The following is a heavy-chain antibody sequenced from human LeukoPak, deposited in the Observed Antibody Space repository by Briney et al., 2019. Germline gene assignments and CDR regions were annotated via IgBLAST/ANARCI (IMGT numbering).Heavy chain of an antibody. CDR2: IKQDGSEK. J-gene: IGHJ5*02. D-gene: IGHD3-16*02. CDR3: AREDRITFGGVIVLNWFDP. V-gene: IGHV3-7*01. Sequence: GGSLRLSCAASGFTFRSYWMTWVRQAPGKGLEWVANIKQDGSEKHYVDSVKGRFTISRDNTKNSLYLQMNSLRAEDTAVYYCAREDRITFGGVIVLNWFDPWGQGTLVTVSS. CDR1: GFTFRSYW.